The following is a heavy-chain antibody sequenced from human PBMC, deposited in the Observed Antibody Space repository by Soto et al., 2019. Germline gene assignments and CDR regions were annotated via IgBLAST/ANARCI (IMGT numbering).Heavy chain of an antibody. J-gene: IGHJ5*02. CDR1: GYTFTNYY. CDR3: ARDYYDSSGYSNWFDP. Sequence: ASVKVSCKASGYTFTNYYMHWVRQAPGQGLEWMGWINPNSGGTNYAQKFQGWVTMTRDTSISTAYMELSRLRSDDTAVYYCARDYYDSSGYSNWFDPWGQGTLVTVSS. CDR2: INPNSGGT. V-gene: IGHV1-2*04. D-gene: IGHD3-22*01.